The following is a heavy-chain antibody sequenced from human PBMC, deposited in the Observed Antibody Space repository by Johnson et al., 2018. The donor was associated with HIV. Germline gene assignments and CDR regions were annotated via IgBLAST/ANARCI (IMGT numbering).Heavy chain of an antibody. J-gene: IGHJ3*02. Sequence: VQLVESGGGLIQPGGSLRLSCAASGFTVSSNYMSWVRQAPGRGLEWVSVIYSGGNTYYADSVKGRFTISRDNSKNTLYLQMNSLRAEDTAMYYCASGMWIPEIDAIDIWGQGTMVTVSS. V-gene: IGHV3-53*01. CDR1: GFTVSSNY. CDR2: IYSGGNT. CDR3: ASGMWIPEIDAIDI. D-gene: IGHD5-18*01.